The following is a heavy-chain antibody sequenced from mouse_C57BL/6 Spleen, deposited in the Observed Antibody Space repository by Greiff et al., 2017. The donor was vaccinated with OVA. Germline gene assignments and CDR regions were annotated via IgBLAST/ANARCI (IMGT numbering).Heavy chain of an antibody. V-gene: IGHV1-52*01. J-gene: IGHJ3*01. D-gene: IGHD1-1*01. Sequence: QVQLQQPGAELVRPGSSVKLSCKASGYTFTSYWMHWVRQRPIQGLEWIGNIDPSDSETHYNQKFKDKATLTVDKSSSTAYMQLSSLTSEDSAVYYCARHGSSYDWFAYWGQGTLVTVSA. CDR3: ARHGSSYDWFAY. CDR1: GYTFTSYW. CDR2: IDPSDSET.